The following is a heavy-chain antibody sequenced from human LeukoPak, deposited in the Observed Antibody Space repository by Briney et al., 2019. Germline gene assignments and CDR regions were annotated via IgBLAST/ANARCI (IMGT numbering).Heavy chain of an antibody. Sequence: SETLSLTCTVSGGSISSSPYYWAWIRQPPGKGLEWIAIISYSGSTYYNPSLKSRVTISLDTSKNQFSLKLSSVTAADTAVYYCARLSGFGELMPFDYWGQGTLVTVSS. J-gene: IGHJ4*02. CDR3: ARLSGFGELMPFDY. V-gene: IGHV4-39*01. CDR2: ISYSGST. D-gene: IGHD3-10*01. CDR1: GGSISSSPYY.